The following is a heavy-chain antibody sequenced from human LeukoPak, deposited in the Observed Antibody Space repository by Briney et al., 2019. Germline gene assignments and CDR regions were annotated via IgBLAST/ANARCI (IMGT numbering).Heavy chain of an antibody. J-gene: IGHJ4*02. D-gene: IGHD5-18*01. CDR2: INPNSGGT. V-gene: IGHV1-2*02. Sequence: GAPVKVSCKSSGFTFTDEYIHWVRQAPGQGLEWMGWINPNSGGTNYAQKFQGRVTMTRDTSISTAYMELSRLRSDDTAVYYCARGGIQLWFLVDYWGQGTLVTVSS. CDR3: ARGGIQLWFLVDY. CDR1: GFTFTDEY.